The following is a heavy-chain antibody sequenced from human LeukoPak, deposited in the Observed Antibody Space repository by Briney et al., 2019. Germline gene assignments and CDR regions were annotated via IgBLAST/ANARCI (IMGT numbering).Heavy chain of an antibody. CDR3: ARDGYMVRGGGWFDP. CDR1: GGSISSSSYY. V-gene: IGHV4-39*07. CDR2: IYYSGST. D-gene: IGHD3-10*01. J-gene: IGHJ5*02. Sequence: SETLSLTCTVSGGSISSSSYYWGWIRQPPGKGLEWIGSIYYSGSTYYNPSLKSRVTISVDTSKNQFSLKLSSVTAADTAVYYCARDGYMVRGGGWFDPWGQGTLVTVSS.